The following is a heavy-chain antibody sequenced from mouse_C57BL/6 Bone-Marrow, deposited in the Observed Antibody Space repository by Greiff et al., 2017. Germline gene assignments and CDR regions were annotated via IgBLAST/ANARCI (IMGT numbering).Heavy chain of an antibody. Sequence: LQESGAELVRPGSSVKLSCKDSYFAFMASAMHWVKQRPGHGLEWIGSFTMYSDATEYSENFKGKATLTANTSSSTAYMALTSLTSEDSAVYYCARVSYGNPHYYAMDYWGQGTSVTVSS. D-gene: IGHD2-1*01. CDR1: YFAFMASA. CDR2: FTMYSDAT. V-gene: IGHV1-49*01. J-gene: IGHJ4*01. CDR3: ARVSYGNPHYYAMDY.